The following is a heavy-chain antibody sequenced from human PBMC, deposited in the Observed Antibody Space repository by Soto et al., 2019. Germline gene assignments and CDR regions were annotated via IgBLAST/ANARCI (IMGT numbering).Heavy chain of an antibody. CDR3: ASLVAWAAVP. J-gene: IGHJ5*02. Sequence: QVQLQQWGAGLLKPSETLSLTCAVYGGSFSGYYWSWIRQPPGKGLEWIGEINHSGSTNYNPSLKSRVTISVDTSKNQFSLKLSSVTAADTAVYYCASLVAWAAVPWGQGTLVTVSS. V-gene: IGHV4-34*01. CDR2: INHSGST. D-gene: IGHD6-13*01. CDR1: GGSFSGYY.